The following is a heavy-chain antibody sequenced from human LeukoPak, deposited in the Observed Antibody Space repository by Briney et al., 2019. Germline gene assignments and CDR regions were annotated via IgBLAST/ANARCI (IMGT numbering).Heavy chain of an antibody. CDR2: IMQDGSVK. CDR3: AKGYCSGGSCSRGY. J-gene: IGHJ4*02. CDR1: GFTFSNYW. D-gene: IGHD2-15*01. Sequence: GGSLRLSCAASGFTFSNYWMIWVRQAPGKGLEWVASIMQDGSVKYYVDSVQGRFTISRDNAKNSLYLQMNSLRVEDTAVYYCAKGYCSGGSCSRGYWGQGTLVTVSS. V-gene: IGHV3-7*01.